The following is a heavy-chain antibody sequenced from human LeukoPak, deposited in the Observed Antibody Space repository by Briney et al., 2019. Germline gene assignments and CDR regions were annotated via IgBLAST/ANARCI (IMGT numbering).Heavy chain of an antibody. CDR1: GFTFSSYS. CDR3: AKGYYDYVWGSYYFDY. D-gene: IGHD3-16*01. V-gene: IGHV3-23*01. CDR2: ISGSGGST. Sequence: HTGGSLRLSCAASGFTFSSYSMNWVRQAPGKGLEWVSAISGSGGSTYYADSVKGRFTISRDNSRDTLYLQMNSLRAEDTAVYYCAKGYYDYVWGSYYFDYWGQGTLVTVSS. J-gene: IGHJ4*02.